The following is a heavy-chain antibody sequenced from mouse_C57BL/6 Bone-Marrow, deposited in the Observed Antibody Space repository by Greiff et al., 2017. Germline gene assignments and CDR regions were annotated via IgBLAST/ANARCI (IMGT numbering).Heavy chain of an antibody. J-gene: IGHJ1*03. Sequence: QVQLQQPGAELVKPGASVKMSCKASGYTFTSYWITWVKQRPGNGLEWIGDIYPGSGSTNYNEKFKSKATLPVDTSSSPAYMQLSSLTSEDAAVYYCATIYYDDDYWYFDVWGTGTTVTVSS. CDR2: IYPGSGST. CDR1: GYTFTSYW. V-gene: IGHV1-55*01. D-gene: IGHD2-4*01. CDR3: ATIYYDDDYWYFDV.